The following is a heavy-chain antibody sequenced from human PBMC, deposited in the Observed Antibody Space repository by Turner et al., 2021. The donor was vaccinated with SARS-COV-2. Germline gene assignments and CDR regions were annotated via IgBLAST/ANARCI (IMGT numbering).Heavy chain of an antibody. CDR2: ISGSGGST. J-gene: IGHJ3*02. CDR3: AKVGGATLAFDI. D-gene: IGHD1-26*01. V-gene: IGHV3-23*01. Sequence: EVKLLESGGGLVQPGGSLRLPCAASGFTFSSYAMNWVRQAPGKGLEWVSAISGSGGSTYYADSVKGRFTISRDNSKNTLYLQMNSLRAEDTAVYYCAKVGGATLAFDIWGQGTMVTVSS. CDR1: GFTFSSYA.